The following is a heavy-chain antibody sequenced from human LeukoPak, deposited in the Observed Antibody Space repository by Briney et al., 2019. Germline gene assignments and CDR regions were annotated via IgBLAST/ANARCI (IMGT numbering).Heavy chain of an antibody. CDR1: GFTFSSYS. D-gene: IGHD3-22*01. CDR2: ISSSSSYI. V-gene: IGHV3-21*01. J-gene: IGHJ4*02. Sequence: GGSLKLSCAASGFTFSSYSMNWVREAPGKGLEWVSSISSSSSYIYYADSVKGRFTISRDNVKNSLYLQMNSLRAEDTAVYYCATKDYYDSSGYYLAFDYWGQGTVVTVSS. CDR3: ATKDYYDSSGYYLAFDY.